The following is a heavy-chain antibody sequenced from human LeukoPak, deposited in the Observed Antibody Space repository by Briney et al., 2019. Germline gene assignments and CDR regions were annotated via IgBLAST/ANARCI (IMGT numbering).Heavy chain of an antibody. Sequence: GGSLRLSCAASGFTVSTNYVSWVRQAPGKGLEWVSVIYRSGSTYYADSVKGRFTISRDNSKNTLYLQMNRLRAEDTAVYCCARDSGHDAFDIWGQGTMVTVSS. CDR3: ARDSGHDAFDI. CDR2: IYRSGST. CDR1: GFTVSTNY. V-gene: IGHV3-53*01. J-gene: IGHJ3*02.